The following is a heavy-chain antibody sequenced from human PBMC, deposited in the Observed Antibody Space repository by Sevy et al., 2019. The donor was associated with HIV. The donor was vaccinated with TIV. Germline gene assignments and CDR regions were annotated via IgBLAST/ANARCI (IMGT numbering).Heavy chain of an antibody. Sequence: ASVKVSCKTSGYTFSNHGISWVRQAPGQGLEWMGWSNTYNGNTNFAQKFEGRVTMTTDTSTSTAYMELRSLRSDDTAVYYCASFTQQLVDAFDLWGQGTMVTVSS. CDR3: ASFTQQLVDAFDL. V-gene: IGHV1-18*01. J-gene: IGHJ3*01. D-gene: IGHD6-13*01. CDR1: GYTFSNHG. CDR2: SNTYNGNT.